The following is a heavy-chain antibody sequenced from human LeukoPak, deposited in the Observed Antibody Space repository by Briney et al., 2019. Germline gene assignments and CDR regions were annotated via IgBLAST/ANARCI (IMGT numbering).Heavy chain of an antibody. CDR3: ARHSGPRIFGELLSFWYYYYMDV. V-gene: IGHV4-39*01. J-gene: IGHJ6*03. CDR2: IYYSGST. Sequence: PSETLSLTCTVSGGSISSSSYYWGWIRQPPGKGLGWIGSIYYSGSTYYNPSLKSRVTMSVDTSKNQFSLKLSSVTAADTAVYYCARHSGPRIFGELLSFWYYYYMDVWGKGTTVTISS. CDR1: GGSISSSSYY. D-gene: IGHD3-10*01.